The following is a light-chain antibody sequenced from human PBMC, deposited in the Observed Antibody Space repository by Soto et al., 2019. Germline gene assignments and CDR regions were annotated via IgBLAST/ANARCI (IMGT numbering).Light chain of an antibody. CDR1: QSIATY. CDR2: TAS. Sequence: DIQMTQSPSSLFASVGDRVTITCRAGQSIATYLNWFQQKPGKAPKLLIYTASHLLSGVPSRFSGSGSGTDFTLTISCLQSEDFATYYCQQYYSYPRTFGQGTKVDIK. V-gene: IGKV1-39*01. CDR3: QQYYSYPRT. J-gene: IGKJ1*01.